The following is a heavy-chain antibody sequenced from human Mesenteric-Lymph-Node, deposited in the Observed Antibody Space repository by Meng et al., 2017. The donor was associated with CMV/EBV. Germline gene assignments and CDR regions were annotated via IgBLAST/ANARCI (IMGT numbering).Heavy chain of an antibody. D-gene: IGHD6-6*01. J-gene: IGHJ3*02. CDR3: AREGLGQLVDAFDI. V-gene: IGHV1-18*04. CDR2: ISAYNGNT. Sequence: ASVKVSCKASGYTFTGYYMHWVRQAPGQGLEWMGWISAYNGNTNYAQKLQGRVTMTTDTSTSTAYVELRSLRSDDTAVYYCAREGLGQLVDAFDIWGQGTMVTVSS. CDR1: GYTFTGYY.